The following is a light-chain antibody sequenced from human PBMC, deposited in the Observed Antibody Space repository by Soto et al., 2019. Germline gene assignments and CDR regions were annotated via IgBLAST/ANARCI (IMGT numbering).Light chain of an antibody. V-gene: IGKV3-11*01. Sequence: ESVWTQSPATLSLAPGEIVTLSCSASQSVSNSLACYQQKPGQPPRLLIYDVSNRATGITARFSGSGSGTDFTLTITSLEPEDFAVHFCHPRSNWPRVPFGQRTRPAI. CDR1: QSVSNS. J-gene: IGKJ5*01. CDR2: DVS. CDR3: HPRSNWPRVP.